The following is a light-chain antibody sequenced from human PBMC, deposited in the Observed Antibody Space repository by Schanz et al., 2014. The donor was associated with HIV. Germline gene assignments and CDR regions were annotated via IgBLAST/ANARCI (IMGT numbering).Light chain of an antibody. CDR2: DVT. CDR3: SSHAGRNSFVV. V-gene: IGLV2-14*03. J-gene: IGLJ2*01. Sequence: QSALTQPASVSGPPGQSITISCTGSESDVGGYNYVSWHQQHPGKAPKLMIYDVTDRPSGVSNRFSGSKSGNTASLTISGLQAEDEADYYCSSHAGRNSFVVFGGGTQLTVL. CDR1: ESDVGGYNY.